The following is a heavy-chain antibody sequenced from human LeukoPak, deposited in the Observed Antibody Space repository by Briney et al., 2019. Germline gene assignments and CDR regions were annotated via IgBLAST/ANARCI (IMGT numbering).Heavy chain of an antibody. J-gene: IGHJ1*01. CDR1: GYSLTSYW. D-gene: IGHD3-10*01. CDR2: ICPDDSDT. CDR3: ATYAGSYSKYFQH. Sequence: GGSLRLSCKGSGYSLTSYWIGWVRQMPGKGLEWMGIICPDDSDTRYSPSFRGQVTISADKSISTAYLQWSSLKASDTAMYYCATYAGSYSKYFQHWGQGTLVTVSS. V-gene: IGHV5-51*01.